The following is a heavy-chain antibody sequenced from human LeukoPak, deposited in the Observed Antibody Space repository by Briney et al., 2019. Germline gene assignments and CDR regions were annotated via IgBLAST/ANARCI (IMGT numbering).Heavy chain of an antibody. CDR1: EGSIGIHS. D-gene: IGHD1-26*01. J-gene: IGHJ4*02. Sequence: SETLALTCTLSEGSIGIHSWSWIRQPPGKGLEWIGTIHYGGGTNYNPSLKRRVTISVDMSKNKFSLKLTSATAADTAVYYCASESRVRGILYFFDYWGRGTLVTVSS. V-gene: IGHV4-59*11. CDR3: ASESRVRGILYFFDY. CDR2: IHYGGGT.